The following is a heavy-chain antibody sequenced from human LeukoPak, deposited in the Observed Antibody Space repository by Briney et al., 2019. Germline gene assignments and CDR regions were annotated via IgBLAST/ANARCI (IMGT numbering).Heavy chain of an antibody. D-gene: IGHD3-10*01. CDR3: AKQYGSGSYYSVYGMDV. V-gene: IGHV3-9*01. Sequence: GGSLRLSCAASGFTFEDYAMHWVRQAPGKGLEWVSGISWNRGSIGYADSVKGRFTISRDNAKNSLYLQVDSLRAEDTALYYCAKQYGSGSYYSVYGMDVWGQGTTVTVSS. J-gene: IGHJ6*02. CDR2: ISWNRGSI. CDR1: GFTFEDYA.